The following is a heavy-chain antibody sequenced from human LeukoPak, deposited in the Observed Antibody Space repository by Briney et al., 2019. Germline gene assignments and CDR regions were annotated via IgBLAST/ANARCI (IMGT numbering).Heavy chain of an antibody. CDR3: ARAIGGYGDYGRYWFDP. J-gene: IGHJ5*02. D-gene: IGHD4/OR15-4a*01. V-gene: IGHV4-4*07. CDR1: GGSMSNYY. Sequence: LETLSLTCSVSGGSMSNYYWTWIRQPAGNGLEWIGRIYTSGSTNYNSSLKSRVTMSIDTPKTKFSLMLSSVTAADTAVYYCARAIGGYGDYGRYWFDPWGQGTLVTVSS. CDR2: IYTSGST.